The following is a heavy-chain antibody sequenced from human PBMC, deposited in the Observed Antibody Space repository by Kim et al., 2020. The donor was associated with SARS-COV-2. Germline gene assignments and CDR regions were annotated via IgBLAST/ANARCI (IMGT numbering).Heavy chain of an antibody. CDR1: GYTFTSYD. CDR3: ARGGSLRFLEWLLVSVDPPVTKNDAFDI. Sequence: ASVKVSCKASGYTFTSYDINWVRQATGQGLEWMGWMNPNSGNTGYAQKFQGRVTMTRNTSISTAYMELSSLRSEDTAVYYCARGGSLRFLEWLLVSVDPPVTKNDAFDIWGQGTMVTVSS. J-gene: IGHJ3*02. D-gene: IGHD3-3*01. V-gene: IGHV1-8*01. CDR2: MNPNSGNT.